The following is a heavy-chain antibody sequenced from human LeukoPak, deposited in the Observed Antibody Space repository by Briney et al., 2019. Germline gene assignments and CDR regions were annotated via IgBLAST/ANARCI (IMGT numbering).Heavy chain of an antibody. V-gene: IGHV3-48*01. D-gene: IGHD1-1*01. J-gene: IGHJ4*02. CDR1: GFTFSSYS. CDR3: AREDTGTYGDFDY. CDR2: ISSSSSTI. Sequence: GGSLRLSCAASGFTFSSYSMNWVRQAPGKGLEWVSYISSSSSTIYYADSVKGRFTISRDNAKNSLYLQMNSLRAEDTAVYYCAREDTGTYGDFDYWGQGTLVTVSS.